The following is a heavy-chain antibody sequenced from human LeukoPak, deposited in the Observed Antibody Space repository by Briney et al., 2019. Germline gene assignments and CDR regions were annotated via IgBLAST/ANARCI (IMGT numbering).Heavy chain of an antibody. CDR2: ISSSSGTI. CDR3: AKEARGNYFDY. V-gene: IGHV3-48*01. Sequence: GGSLRLSCAASGFTFSTYNMNWVRQAPGKGLEWVSYISSSSGTIYYADSVKGRFTISRDNSKNTLYLQMNSLRAEDTAVYYCAKEARGNYFDYWGQGTLVTVSS. J-gene: IGHJ4*02. D-gene: IGHD1-26*01. CDR1: GFTFSTYN.